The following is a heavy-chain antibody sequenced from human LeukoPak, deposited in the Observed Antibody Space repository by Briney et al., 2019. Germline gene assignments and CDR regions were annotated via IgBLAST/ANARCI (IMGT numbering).Heavy chain of an antibody. V-gene: IGHV3-30*18. CDR3: AKDRSSGPHYYYGMDV. CDR2: ISYLVGYQ. Sequence: PGRSLRLSCAASGCTFSSYGMHWVRQAPGKGLEWVAVISYLVGYQVYVESVKGRFSISRGHSNQRVFLQMTTLRGEDTAVYYCAKDRSSGPHYYYGMDVWGRGPTVIVSS. J-gene: IGHJ6*02. D-gene: IGHD6-25*01. CDR1: GCTFSSYG.